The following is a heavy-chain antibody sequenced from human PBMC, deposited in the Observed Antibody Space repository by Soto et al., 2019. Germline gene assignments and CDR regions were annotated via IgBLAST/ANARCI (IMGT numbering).Heavy chain of an antibody. CDR3: ARRSSGWYFDY. CDR2: ISGSGGST. CDR1: GFTFSSYA. V-gene: IGHV3-23*01. Sequence: EVQLLESGGGLVQPGGSLRLSCAASGFTFSSYAMSWVRQAPGKGLEWVSAISGSGGSTYYADSVKGRFTISRDNSTNTLYLQMNSLRAVDTAVYYCARRSSGWYFDYWGQGTLVTVSS. D-gene: IGHD6-19*01. J-gene: IGHJ4*02.